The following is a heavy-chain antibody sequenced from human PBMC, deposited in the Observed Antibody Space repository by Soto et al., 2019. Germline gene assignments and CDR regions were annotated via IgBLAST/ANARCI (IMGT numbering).Heavy chain of an antibody. V-gene: IGHV3-11*01. CDR3: ARVGPNWSTTGRWFDP. J-gene: IGHJ5*02. CDR2: ISSSGSTI. D-gene: IGHD1-1*01. Sequence: GGSLRLSCAASGFTFSDYYMSWIRQAPGKGLEWVSYISSSGSTIYYADSVKGRFTISRDNAKNSLYLQMNSLRAEDTAVYYCARVGPNWSTTGRWFDPWGQGTLVTVSS. CDR1: GFTFSDYY.